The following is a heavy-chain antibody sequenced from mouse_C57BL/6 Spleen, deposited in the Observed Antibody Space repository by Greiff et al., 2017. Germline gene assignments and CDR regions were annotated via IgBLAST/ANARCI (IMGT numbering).Heavy chain of an antibody. Sequence: ESGPGLVKPSQSLSLTCSVTGYSITSGYYWNWIRQFPGNKLEWTGYISYDGSNNYNPSLKNRISITRDTSKNQFFLKLNSVTTEDTATYYCARGGYYGSSPYWYFDVWGTGTTVTVSS. V-gene: IGHV3-6*01. D-gene: IGHD1-1*01. CDR1: GYSITSGYY. CDR2: ISYDGSN. J-gene: IGHJ1*03. CDR3: ARGGYYGSSPYWYFDV.